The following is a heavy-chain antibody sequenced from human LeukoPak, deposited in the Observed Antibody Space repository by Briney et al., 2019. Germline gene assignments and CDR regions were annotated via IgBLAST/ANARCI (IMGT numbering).Heavy chain of an antibody. D-gene: IGHD5-24*01. J-gene: IGHJ4*02. Sequence: GGSLRLSCTASEFTVSRNYMLWVRQAPGKGLEWVSLIFSNGDTHYADSVKGRFTISRDTSKNTVSLQTNSLRVEDAAMYYCTRDQMNYWGQGTLVTVSS. V-gene: IGHV3-53*01. CDR1: EFTVSRNY. CDR3: TRDQMNY. CDR2: IFSNGDT.